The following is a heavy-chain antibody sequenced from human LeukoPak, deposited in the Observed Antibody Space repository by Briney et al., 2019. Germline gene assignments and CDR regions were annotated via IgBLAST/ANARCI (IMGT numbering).Heavy chain of an antibody. CDR1: GFTFSSFA. D-gene: IGHD3-16*01. V-gene: IGHV3-23*01. CDR3: GNWVEGDRPSLDY. J-gene: IGHJ4*02. CDR2: ISGSGGTT. Sequence: GGSLRLSCSAPGFTFSSFAMAWVRQAPGEGLGWVSAISGSGGTTYYADSVKGRFTISRDHSKNPFYLPMNRPGTEDTALNYCGNWVEGDRPSLDYWGQGALVTVSS.